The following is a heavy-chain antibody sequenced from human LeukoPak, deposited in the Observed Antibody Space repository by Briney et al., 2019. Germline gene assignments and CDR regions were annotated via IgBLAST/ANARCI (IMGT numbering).Heavy chain of an antibody. CDR3: ARGMFGGYCTDY. V-gene: IGHV3-74*01. CDR2: IKSDGTSI. J-gene: IGHJ4*02. Sequence: GGSLRLSCAASGFTFTSYWIHWVRQAPGKGLVWVSRIKSDGTSINYVDSVKGRFTISRDNTKNTVYLQMNSLTAEDTAVYYCARGMFGGYCTDYWGQGTLVTVSS. D-gene: IGHD3-3*01. CDR1: GFTFTSYW.